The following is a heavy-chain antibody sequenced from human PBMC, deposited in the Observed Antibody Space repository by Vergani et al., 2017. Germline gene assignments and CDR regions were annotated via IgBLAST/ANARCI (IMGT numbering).Heavy chain of an antibody. CDR3: ARDRYYLGSGGYPYFYYYVFDV. J-gene: IGHJ6*01. V-gene: IGHV3-21*02. CDR1: EFTFSNYA. Sequence: EVQLLESGGGLVQPGGSLRITCAASEFTFSNYAMNWVRQAPGKGLEWVSSISSSSSYIHYSDSLKGRFTISRDNAKISLYLQMNSLRAEDTSVYYCARDRYYLGSGGYPYFYYYVFDVWGQGSAVTVSS. D-gene: IGHD3-10*01. CDR2: ISSSSSYI.